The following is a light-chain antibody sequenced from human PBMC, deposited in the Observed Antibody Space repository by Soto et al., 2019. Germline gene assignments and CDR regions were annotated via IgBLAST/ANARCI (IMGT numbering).Light chain of an antibody. Sequence: QSVLTQPASVSGSPGQSITISCTGSSSDVGGYKYVSWYQHLPGKAPEFMIYDVSNRPSGVSDRFSGSKSGNTASLTISGLQAEDEADYYCNSYTSSGTYVFGTGTKLTVL. CDR3: NSYTSSGTYV. V-gene: IGLV2-14*03. CDR2: DVS. J-gene: IGLJ1*01. CDR1: SSDVGGYKY.